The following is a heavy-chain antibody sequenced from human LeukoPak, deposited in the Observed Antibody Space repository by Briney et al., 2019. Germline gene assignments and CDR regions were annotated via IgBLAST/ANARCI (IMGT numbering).Heavy chain of an antibody. Sequence: PGGSLRLSCAASGFTFSSNAMHWVRQAPGKGLWRVAVISYDGSSKYYADSVKGRFTISRDNSKNTLHLEMNSLRAEDTAVYYCARGGGRGIQLWSDYWGQGTLVTVSS. V-gene: IGHV3-30-3*01. CDR1: GFTFSSNA. CDR3: ARGGGRGIQLWSDY. CDR2: ISYDGSSK. J-gene: IGHJ4*02. D-gene: IGHD5-18*01.